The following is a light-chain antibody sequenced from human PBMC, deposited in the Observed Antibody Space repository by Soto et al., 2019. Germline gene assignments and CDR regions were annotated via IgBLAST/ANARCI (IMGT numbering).Light chain of an antibody. CDR2: DVS. Sequence: QSALTQPRSLSGSPGQSVTISCTGTSSDIGAYNNVSWYQHHPGKAPKLMIYDVSKRSSGFPDRFSGSKSGNTASLTISWLQADDAADYSCCSDAGTSRVFGGGTKVTVL. V-gene: IGLV2-11*01. CDR1: SSDIGAYNN. CDR3: CSDAGTSRV. J-gene: IGLJ3*02.